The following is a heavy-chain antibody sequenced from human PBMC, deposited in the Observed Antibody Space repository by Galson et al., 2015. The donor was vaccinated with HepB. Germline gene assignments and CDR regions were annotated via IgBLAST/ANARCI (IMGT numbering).Heavy chain of an antibody. CDR2: ISSSSSTI. CDR1: GFTFSSYS. V-gene: IGHV3-48*01. D-gene: IGHD3-10*01. J-gene: IGHJ3*02. Sequence: SLRLSCAASGFTFSSYSMNWVRQAPGKGLEWVSYISSSSSTIYYADSVKGRFTISRDNAKNSLYLQMHSLRAEDTAVYYCGRDQDTYGSGSGDAFDIWGQGTMVTVSS. CDR3: GRDQDTYGSGSGDAFDI.